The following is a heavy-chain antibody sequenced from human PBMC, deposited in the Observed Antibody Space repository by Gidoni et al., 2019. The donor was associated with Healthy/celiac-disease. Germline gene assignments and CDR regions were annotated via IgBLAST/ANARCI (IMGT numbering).Heavy chain of an antibody. D-gene: IGHD2-15*01. V-gene: IGHV3-48*01. Sequence: EVQLVESGGCLVPPGGSLRLSCAASGFTFSSYSMNWVRQAPGTGLEWVSYISSSSSTIYYADSVKGRFTISRDNAKNSLYLQMNSLRAEDTAVYYCVRGYCSGGSCYSFDFQHWGQGTLVTVSS. CDR2: ISSSSSTI. J-gene: IGHJ1*01. CDR1: GFTFSSYS. CDR3: VRGYCSGGSCYSFDFQH.